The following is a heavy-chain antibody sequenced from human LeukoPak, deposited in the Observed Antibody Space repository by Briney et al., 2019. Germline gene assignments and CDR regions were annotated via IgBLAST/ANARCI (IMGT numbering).Heavy chain of an antibody. Sequence: PGGSLRLSCAASGFTFSNYWMNWVRQAPGKGPEWVAIIKKDGSEKYYVDSVKGRFTISRDNSQNTLFLQMNSLSAEDTAVYFCARDWVGGNSGYTDFWGQGTLVTVSS. CDR1: GFTFSNYW. J-gene: IGHJ4*02. D-gene: IGHD3-22*01. CDR2: IKKDGSEK. V-gene: IGHV3-7*01. CDR3: ARDWVGGNSGYTDF.